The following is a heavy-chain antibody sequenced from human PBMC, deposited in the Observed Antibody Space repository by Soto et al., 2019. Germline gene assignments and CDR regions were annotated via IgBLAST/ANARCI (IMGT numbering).Heavy chain of an antibody. CDR1: GFTFSNYA. CDR3: AKTAGLGSYYYGMDV. D-gene: IGHD3-16*01. V-gene: IGHV3-23*01. Sequence: VQVLESGGGLVQPGGSLRLSCAASGFTFSNYAMNWVRQVPGKGLEWVSGISATGVSTWYADSLKGRFTISRDNSNNTVYLQMNSLRADDTAKYYCAKTAGLGSYYYGMDVWGQGTTVTVSS. CDR2: ISATGVST. J-gene: IGHJ6*02.